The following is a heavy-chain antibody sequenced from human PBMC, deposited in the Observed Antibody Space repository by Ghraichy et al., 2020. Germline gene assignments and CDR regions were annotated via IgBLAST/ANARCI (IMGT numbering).Heavy chain of an antibody. V-gene: IGHV4-34*01. CDR3: ARMSELDNFDY. CDR1: GGSFSGYY. D-gene: IGHD1-26*01. Sequence: SETLSLTCAVYGGSFSGYYWSWIRQPPGKGLEWIGEINHSGSTNYNPSLKSRVTISVDTSKNQFSLKLSSVTAADTAVYYCARMSELDNFDYWGQGTLVTVSS. J-gene: IGHJ4*02. CDR2: INHSGST.